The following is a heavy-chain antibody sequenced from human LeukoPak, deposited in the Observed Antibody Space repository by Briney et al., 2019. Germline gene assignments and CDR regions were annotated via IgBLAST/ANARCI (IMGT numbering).Heavy chain of an antibody. CDR1: GGSISSYY. V-gene: IGHV4-59*01. J-gene: IGHJ4*02. Sequence: SETLSLTCTVSGGSISSYYWSWIRQPPGKGLEWIGYIYYSGSTNYNPSLKSRVTISVDTSKNQFSLNLSSVTAADTAVYYCATDSSGWYTYFDYWGQGTLVTVSS. D-gene: IGHD6-19*01. CDR3: ATDSSGWYTYFDY. CDR2: IYYSGST.